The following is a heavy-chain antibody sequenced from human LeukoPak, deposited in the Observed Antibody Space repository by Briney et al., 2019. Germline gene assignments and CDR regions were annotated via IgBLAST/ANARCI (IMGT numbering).Heavy chain of an antibody. Sequence: PSETLSLTCTVSGGSISSGGYYWSWIRQHPGKGLEWIGYIYYSGSTYYNPSLKSRVTISVDTSKNQFSLKLSSVTAADTAVYYCAREWDGYNKNWFDPWGQGTLVTVSS. D-gene: IGHD5-24*01. J-gene: IGHJ5*02. CDR2: IYYSGST. V-gene: IGHV4-31*03. CDR3: AREWDGYNKNWFDP. CDR1: GGSISSGGYY.